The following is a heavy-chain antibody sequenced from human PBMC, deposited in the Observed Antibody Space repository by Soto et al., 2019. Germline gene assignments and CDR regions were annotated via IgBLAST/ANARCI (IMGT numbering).Heavy chain of an antibody. Sequence: GESLKISCKGSGYSFTSYWIGWVRQMPGKGLEWMGIIYPGDSDTRYSPSFEGQVTISADKSISTAYLQWSSLKASDTAMYYCATSRNGDYYHYGMDVWGQGTTVTVSS. CDR3: ATSRNGDYYHYGMDV. CDR2: IYPGDSDT. V-gene: IGHV5-51*01. D-gene: IGHD1-1*01. CDR1: GYSFTSYW. J-gene: IGHJ6*02.